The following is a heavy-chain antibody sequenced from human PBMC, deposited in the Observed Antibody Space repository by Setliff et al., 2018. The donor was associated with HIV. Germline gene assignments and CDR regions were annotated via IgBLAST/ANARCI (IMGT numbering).Heavy chain of an antibody. J-gene: IGHJ5*02. Sequence: SETLSLTCTVSGGSISSSSYYWGWIRQPPGKGLEWIGSIYYSGSTYYNPSLKSRVTVSVDTSKNQFSLKLSSVTAADTAVYYCARHGLLWFGAGYNWFDPWGQGTLVTVSS. CDR1: GGSISSSSYY. CDR3: ARHGLLWFGAGYNWFDP. CDR2: IYYSGST. D-gene: IGHD3-10*01. V-gene: IGHV4-39*01.